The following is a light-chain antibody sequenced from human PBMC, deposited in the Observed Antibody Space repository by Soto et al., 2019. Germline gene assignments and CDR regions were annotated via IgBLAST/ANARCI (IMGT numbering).Light chain of an antibody. CDR2: RSN. CDR3: ASWDYSLCGVL. CDR1: SSNIGTND. V-gene: IGLV1-47*01. J-gene: IGLJ2*01. Sequence: QSVLTQPPSASGTPGQRVTISCSGSSSNIGTNDAFWYQQLPGTAPKLLIYRSNQRPSGVPDRFSGSKSGTSASLAISGLRSGDESDYYCASWDYSLCGVLFGGGTKVTGL.